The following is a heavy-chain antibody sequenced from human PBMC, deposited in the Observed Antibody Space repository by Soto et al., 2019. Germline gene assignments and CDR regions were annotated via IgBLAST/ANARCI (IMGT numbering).Heavy chain of an antibody. CDR2: IIPSLGVA. V-gene: IGHV1-69*02. Sequence: SAKVSCKASGVTFSSDTISWVRQAPGQWVELMGRIIPSLGVANXSQKFQGRVXITADKSTSTAXMELSXLRSEDTAVYYCAAYSSSWYRGVYWRQGTLVTVSS. D-gene: IGHD6-13*01. CDR3: AAYSSSWYRGVY. CDR1: GVTFSSDT. J-gene: IGHJ4*02.